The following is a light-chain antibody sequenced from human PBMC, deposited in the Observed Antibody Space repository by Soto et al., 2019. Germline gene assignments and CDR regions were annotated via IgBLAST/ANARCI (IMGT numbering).Light chain of an antibody. Sequence: QSALTQPRSVSGSPGQSVTVSCTGTSSDVGRFNYVSWYQQHPGKAPKLMIFDVTKRPSGVPDRFSGSKSGNTASLTISGLQAEDEADYYCCSYAGSYTVAFGGGTKLTVL. V-gene: IGLV2-11*01. CDR3: CSYAGSYTVA. CDR2: DVT. J-gene: IGLJ2*01. CDR1: SSDVGRFNY.